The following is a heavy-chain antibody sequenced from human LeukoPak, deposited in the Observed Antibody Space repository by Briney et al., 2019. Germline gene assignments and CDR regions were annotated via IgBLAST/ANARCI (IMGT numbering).Heavy chain of an antibody. CDR1: GYTFTSYG. CDR2: ISAYNGNT. Sequence: ASVTVSCKASGYTFTSYGISWVRQAPGQGLEWMGWISAYNGNTNYAQKLQGRVTMTTDTSTSTAYMELRSLRSDDTAVYYCARVGYDSSGRHRYAFDIWGQGTMVTVSS. CDR3: ARVGYDSSGRHRYAFDI. J-gene: IGHJ3*02. V-gene: IGHV1-18*01. D-gene: IGHD3-22*01.